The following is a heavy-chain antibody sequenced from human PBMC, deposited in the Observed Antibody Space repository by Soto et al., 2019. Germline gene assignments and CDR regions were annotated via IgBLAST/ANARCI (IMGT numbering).Heavy chain of an antibody. J-gene: IGHJ6*02. D-gene: IGHD1-1*01. CDR1: GYSFTSYW. CDR2: IDPSDSYT. V-gene: IGHV5-10-1*01. CDR3: AIHPSGPRWNNLWLYYGMDV. Sequence: PGESLKISCKGSGYSFTSYWISWVRQMPGKGLEWMGRIDPSDSYTNYSPSFQGHVTISADKSISTAYLQWSSLKASDTAMYYCAIHPSGPRWNNLWLYYGMDVWGQGTTVTVSS.